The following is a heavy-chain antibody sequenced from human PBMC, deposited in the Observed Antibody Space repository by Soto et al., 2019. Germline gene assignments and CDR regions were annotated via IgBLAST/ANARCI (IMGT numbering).Heavy chain of an antibody. CDR1: GGSISSYY. D-gene: IGHD6-19*01. CDR3: ARGTVAGTRYYFDY. CDR2: IYYSGST. J-gene: IGHJ4*02. V-gene: IGHV4-59*12. Sequence: SETLSLTCTVSGGSISSYYWSWIRQPPGKGLEWIGYIYYSGSTNYNPSLKSRVTISVDTSKNQFSLKLSSVTAADTAVYYCARGTVAGTRYYFDYWGQGTLVTVSS.